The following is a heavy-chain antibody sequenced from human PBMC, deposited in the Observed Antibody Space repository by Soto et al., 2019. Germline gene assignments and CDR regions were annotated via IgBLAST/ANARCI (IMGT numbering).Heavy chain of an antibody. CDR2: MSGSGGST. J-gene: IGHJ4*02. Sequence: GGFRRLSCAASGFTFISYAMSWVRQAPGRGVEWVSAMSGSGGSTYYADSVKGRFTISRDNSNNTLYLQRNSLRAEDTAVYYCAKGTVLRFLEWSYSPFDYWGQGTLVTVSS. V-gene: IGHV3-23*01. CDR1: GFTFISYA. CDR3: AKGTVLRFLEWSYSPFDY. D-gene: IGHD3-3*01.